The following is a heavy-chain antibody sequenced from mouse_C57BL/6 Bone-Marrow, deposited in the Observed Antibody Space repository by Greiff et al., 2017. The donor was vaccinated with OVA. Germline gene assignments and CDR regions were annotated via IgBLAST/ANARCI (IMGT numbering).Heavy chain of an antibody. Sequence: EVKLQESGAELVKPGASVKLSCTASGFNIKDYYMHWVKQRTEQGLEWIGRIDPEDGETKYAPKFQGKATITADTSSNTAYLQLSSLTSEDTAVYYCARGEDYYDYDERGLWFAYWGQGTLVTVSA. V-gene: IGHV14-2*01. CDR3: ARGEDYYDYDERGLWFAY. CDR1: GFNIKDYY. CDR2: IDPEDGET. D-gene: IGHD2-4*01. J-gene: IGHJ3*01.